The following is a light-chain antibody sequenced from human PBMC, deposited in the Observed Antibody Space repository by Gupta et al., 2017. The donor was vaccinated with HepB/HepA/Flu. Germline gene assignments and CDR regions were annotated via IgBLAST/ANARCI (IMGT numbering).Light chain of an antibody. J-gene: IGKJ2*01. CDR2: GAS. V-gene: IGKV3-20*01. CDR1: ESVGSSY. Sequence: EIVFTQSPGTLSLSPRDRATLSCRASESVGSSYLAWYQQKPGQAPKLLIYGASSRATGIPDRFSGSGSGTDFTLTISRLEPEDFAVYYCQQYGSSPYTFGLGTKLEIK. CDR3: QQYGSSPYT.